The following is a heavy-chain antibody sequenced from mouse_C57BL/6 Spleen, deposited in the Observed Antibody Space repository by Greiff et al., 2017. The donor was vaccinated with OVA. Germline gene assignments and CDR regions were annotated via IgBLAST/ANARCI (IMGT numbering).Heavy chain of an antibody. D-gene: IGHD1-1*01. Sequence: QVQLQESGPGLVQPSQTLSITCTVSGFSFTSYCVYCFLQSPGKGQKWRVVKWRGGSTDYNAAFMSRLSNTKDNSKSQVFVKMNSLQADDSAIYYGAENYYGSSGYAMDYWGQGTSVTVSS. CDR2: KWRGGST. J-gene: IGHJ4*01. V-gene: IGHV2-5*01. CDR1: GFSFTSYC. CDR3: AENYYGSSGYAMDY.